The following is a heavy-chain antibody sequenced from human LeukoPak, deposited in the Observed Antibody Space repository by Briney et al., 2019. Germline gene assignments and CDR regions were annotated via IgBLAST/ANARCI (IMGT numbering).Heavy chain of an antibody. CDR2: ISDDGSNK. CDR1: GFTFSSHA. J-gene: IGHJ4*02. CDR3: ARDGGWYLGY. D-gene: IGHD6-19*01. V-gene: IGHV3-30*04. Sequence: PGRSLRLSCAASGFTFSSHAIPWVRQAPGKGLEWVAAISDDGSNKYYADSVKGRFTISRDNSKNTLSLQMSSLRSEDTAVYYCARDGGWYLGYWGQGTLVTVSS.